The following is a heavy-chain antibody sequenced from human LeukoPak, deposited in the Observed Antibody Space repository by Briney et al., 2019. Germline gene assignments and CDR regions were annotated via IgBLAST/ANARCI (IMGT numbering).Heavy chain of an antibody. CDR3: AREVPQEGHY. CDR1: GFTFSSYS. J-gene: IGHJ4*02. CDR2: ISSSSSYI. Sequence: GGSLRLSCAASGFTFSSYSMNWVRQAPGKGLEWVSSISSSSSYIYCADSVKGRFTISRDNAKNSLYLQMNSLRAEDTAVYYCAREVPQEGHYWGQGTLVTVSS. V-gene: IGHV3-21*01.